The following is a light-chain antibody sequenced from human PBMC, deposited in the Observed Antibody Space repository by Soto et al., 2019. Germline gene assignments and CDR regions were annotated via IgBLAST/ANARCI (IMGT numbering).Light chain of an antibody. V-gene: IGLV1-40*01. Sequence: QSVLTQPPSVSGAPGQRVTISCTGSSSNIGAGYDVHWYQHLPRTAPKLLIYTNGNRPSGVPDRFSGSKSGTSASLAITGLQAEDEADYYCAAWDDSLSGYVVFGGGTKLTVL. CDR3: AAWDDSLSGYVV. CDR2: TNG. J-gene: IGLJ2*01. CDR1: SSNIGAGYD.